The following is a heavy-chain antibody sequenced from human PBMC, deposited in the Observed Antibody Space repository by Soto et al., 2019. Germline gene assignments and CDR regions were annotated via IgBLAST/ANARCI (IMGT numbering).Heavy chain of an antibody. CDR2: IYYSGST. CDR3: ARTYDSSGYQVWFDP. D-gene: IGHD3-22*01. CDR1: GGSISSYY. J-gene: IGHJ5*02. Sequence: SETLSLTCTVSGGSISSYYWSWIQQPPGKGLEWIGYIYYSGSTNYNPSLKSRVTISVDTSKNQFSLKLSSVTAADTAVYYCARTYDSSGYQVWFDPWGQGTLVTVSS. V-gene: IGHV4-59*01.